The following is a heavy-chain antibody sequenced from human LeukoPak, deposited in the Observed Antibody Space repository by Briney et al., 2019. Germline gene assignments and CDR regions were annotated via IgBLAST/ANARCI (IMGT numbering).Heavy chain of an antibody. D-gene: IGHD3-16*01. CDR1: GGFFSGC. V-gene: IGHV4-34*01. CDR3: VSHIRGGFDP. CDR2: IHYSGST. J-gene: IGHJ5*02. Sequence: SETLSLTCGVYGGFFSGCWSWIRQPPGKGLEWIGEIHYSGSTKYNPSLKSRVTISVDTSKKEISLKLTSVTAADTAVYYCVSHIRGGFDPWGQGTLVTVSS.